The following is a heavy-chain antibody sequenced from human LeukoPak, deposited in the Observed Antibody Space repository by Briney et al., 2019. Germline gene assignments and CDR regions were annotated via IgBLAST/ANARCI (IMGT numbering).Heavy chain of an antibody. CDR2: IYYSGST. Sequence: SETLSLTCTVSGGSISSGSYYWSWIRQPPGKGLEWIGYIYYSGSTNYNPSLKSRVTISVDTSKNQFSLKLSSVTAADTAVYYCARLEEAAARGWFDPWGQGTLVTVSS. CDR3: ARLEEAAARGWFDP. CDR1: GGSISSGSYY. J-gene: IGHJ5*02. D-gene: IGHD6-13*01. V-gene: IGHV4-61*01.